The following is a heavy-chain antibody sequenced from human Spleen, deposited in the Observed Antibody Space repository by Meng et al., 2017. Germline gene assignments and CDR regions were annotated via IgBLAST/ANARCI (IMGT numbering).Heavy chain of an antibody. Sequence: ASVKVSCKASGYTFTGYYMHWVRQAPGQGLEWMGRINPNSGGTNYAQKFQGRVTMTRDTSISTAYMELSRLRSEDTAVYYCARYEVYCGGDCLYNWFDPWGQGTLVTVSS. J-gene: IGHJ5*02. CDR1: GYTFTGYY. CDR3: ARYEVYCGGDCLYNWFDP. V-gene: IGHV1-2*06. D-gene: IGHD2-21*02. CDR2: INPNSGGT.